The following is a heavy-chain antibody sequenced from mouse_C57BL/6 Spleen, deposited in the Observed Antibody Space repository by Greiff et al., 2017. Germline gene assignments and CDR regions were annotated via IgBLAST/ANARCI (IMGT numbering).Heavy chain of an antibody. D-gene: IGHD2-1*01. CDR1: GFTFSDYG. V-gene: IGHV5-17*01. J-gene: IGHJ1*03. CDR2: ISSVSSTI. CDR3: VYGSYWYFDV. Sequence: DVTLVESGGGLVKPGGSLKLSCAASGFTFSDYGMHWVRQAPEKGLEWVAYISSVSSTIYYADTVKGRFTISRDNAKNTLFLQMTSLRSEDTAMYYCVYGSYWYFDVWGTGTTVTVSS.